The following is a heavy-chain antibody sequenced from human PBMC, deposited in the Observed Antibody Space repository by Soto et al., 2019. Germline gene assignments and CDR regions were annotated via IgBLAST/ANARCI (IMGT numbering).Heavy chain of an antibody. CDR3: ARERGFGELFGWGEYYYYGMDV. D-gene: IGHD3-10*01. Sequence: PSETLSLTCAVYGGSFSGYYWSWIRQPPGKGLEWIGEINHSGSTNYNPSLKSRVTISVDTSKNQFSLKLSSVTAADTAVYYCARERGFGELFGWGEYYYYGMDVWGQGTTVTVSS. CDR1: GGSFSGYY. V-gene: IGHV4-34*01. J-gene: IGHJ6*02. CDR2: INHSGST.